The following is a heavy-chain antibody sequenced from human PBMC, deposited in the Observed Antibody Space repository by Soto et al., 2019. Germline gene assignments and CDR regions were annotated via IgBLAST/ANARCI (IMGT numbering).Heavy chain of an antibody. CDR3: ARSRLELNPFDY. J-gene: IGHJ4*02. D-gene: IGHD1-7*01. CDR1: GGSVSSNSAA. CDR2: TYYRSKWYN. Sequence: PXXTLSLTCAISGGSVSSNSAAWNCVRQSPSRGLEWLGRTYYRSKWYNDYAVSVKSRITINPDTSKNQFSLQLNSVTPEDTAVYYCARSRLELNPFDYWGQGTLVTVSS. V-gene: IGHV6-1*01.